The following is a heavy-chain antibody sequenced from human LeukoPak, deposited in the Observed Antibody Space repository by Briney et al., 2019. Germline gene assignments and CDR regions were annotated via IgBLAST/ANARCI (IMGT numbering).Heavy chain of an antibody. V-gene: IGHV3-21*01. J-gene: IGHJ5*01. CDR2: ISSSSSYI. D-gene: IGHD2-15*01. Sequence: GGSLRLSCAASGFTFSSYSMNWVRQAPGKGLEWVSSISSSSSYIYYADSLKGRFTISRDNAKKSVYLQMNSLRAEDTAVYYCARGALDAATPFDSWGQGALVTVSS. CDR1: GFTFSSYS. CDR3: ARGALDAATPFDS.